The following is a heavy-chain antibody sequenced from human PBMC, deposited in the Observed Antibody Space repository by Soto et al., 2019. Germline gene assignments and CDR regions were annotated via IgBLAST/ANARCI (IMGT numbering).Heavy chain of an antibody. CDR1: GGSVSSGSYY. J-gene: IGHJ4*02. V-gene: IGHV4-61*01. D-gene: IGHD5-18*01. CDR2: IYYSGST. Sequence: QVQLQESGPGLVKPSETLSLTCTVSGGSVSSGSYYWSWIRQPPGKGLEWIGYIYYSGSTNYNPSLQSRVTIAVDTSKNQFSLKLSSVTAADTAGYYCAGAIAAMAHGGIDYWGQGTLVTVSS. CDR3: AGAIAAMAHGGIDY.